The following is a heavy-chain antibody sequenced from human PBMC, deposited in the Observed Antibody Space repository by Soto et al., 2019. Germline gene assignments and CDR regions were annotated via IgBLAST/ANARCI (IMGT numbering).Heavy chain of an antibody. CDR3: ARRYGTLFDY. CDR1: GGSISSYY. CDR2: IYYSGST. V-gene: IGHV4-59*08. Sequence: SETLSLTCTVSGGSISSYYWSWIRQPPGKGLEWIGYIYYSGSTNYNPSLKGRVTISVDTSKNQFSLKLSSVTAADTAVYYCARRYGTLFDYWGQGTLVTVSS. D-gene: IGHD4-17*01. J-gene: IGHJ4*02.